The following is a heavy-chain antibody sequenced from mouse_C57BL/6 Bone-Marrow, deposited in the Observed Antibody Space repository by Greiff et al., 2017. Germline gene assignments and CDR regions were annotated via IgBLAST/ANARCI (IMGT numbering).Heavy chain of an antibody. CDR1: GYAFSSSW. D-gene: IGHD2-3*01. V-gene: IGHV1-82*01. CDR3: ARSDGYPWLAY. CDR2: IYPGDGDT. Sequence: QVQLKESGPELVKPGASVKISCKASGYAFSSSWMNWVKQRPGKGLEWIGRIYPGDGDTNYNGKFKGKATLTADKSSSTAYMHLSSLASEDSAVYFCARSDGYPWLAYWGQGTLVTVSA. J-gene: IGHJ3*01.